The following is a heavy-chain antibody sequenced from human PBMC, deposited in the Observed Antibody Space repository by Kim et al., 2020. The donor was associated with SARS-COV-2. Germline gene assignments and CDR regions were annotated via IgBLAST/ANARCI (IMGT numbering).Heavy chain of an antibody. Sequence: SETLSLTCAVSGGSISSGGYSWSWIRQPPGKGLEWIGYIYHSGSTYYNPSLKSRVTISVDRSKNQFSLKLSSVTAADTAVYYCARATTVRDEYFQHWGQGTLVTVSS. J-gene: IGHJ1*01. CDR2: IYHSGST. V-gene: IGHV4-30-2*01. CDR1: GGSISSGGYS. CDR3: ARATTVRDEYFQH. D-gene: IGHD4-17*01.